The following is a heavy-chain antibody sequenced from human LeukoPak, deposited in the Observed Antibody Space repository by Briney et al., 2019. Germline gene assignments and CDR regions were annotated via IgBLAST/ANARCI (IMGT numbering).Heavy chain of an antibody. D-gene: IGHD6-6*01. J-gene: IGHJ4*02. CDR1: EFTFSNYW. CDR2: ISGSGGST. CDR3: AKVVAAHYYFDY. V-gene: IGHV3-23*01. Sequence: GGSLRLSCAASEFTFSNYWMSWVRQAPGKGLEWVSAISGSGGSTYYADSVKGRFTISRDNSKNTLYLQMNSLRAEDTAVYYCAKVVAAHYYFDYWGQGTLVTVSS.